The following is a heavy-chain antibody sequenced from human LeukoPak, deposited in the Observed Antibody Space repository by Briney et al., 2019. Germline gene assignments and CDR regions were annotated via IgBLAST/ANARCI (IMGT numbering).Heavy chain of an antibody. CDR2: IYYSGST. Sequence: SETLSLTCTVSGGSISSGDYYWSWIRQPPGKGLEWIGYIYYSGSTYYNPSLKSRVTISVDTSKNQFSLKLSSVTAADTAVYYCARTVVVVAATTYYYYGMDVWGQGTTVTVSS. CDR1: GGSISSGDYY. CDR3: ARTVVVVAATTYYYYGMDV. J-gene: IGHJ6*02. D-gene: IGHD2-15*01. V-gene: IGHV4-30-4*01.